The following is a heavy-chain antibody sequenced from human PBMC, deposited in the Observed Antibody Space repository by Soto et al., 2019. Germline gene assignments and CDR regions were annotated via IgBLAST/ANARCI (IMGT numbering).Heavy chain of an antibody. CDR1: GFTVSSNY. D-gene: IGHD3-22*01. V-gene: IGHV3-53*01. CDR2: IYSGGST. J-gene: IGHJ4*02. Sequence: RSLRLSCAASGFTVSSNYMSWVRQAPGKGLEWGSVIYSGGSTYYADSVKGRLTISRDNSKNTLYLQMNSLRAEDTAVYYCARLYDSSGYYYVWGQGTLVTVSS. CDR3: ARLYDSSGYYYV.